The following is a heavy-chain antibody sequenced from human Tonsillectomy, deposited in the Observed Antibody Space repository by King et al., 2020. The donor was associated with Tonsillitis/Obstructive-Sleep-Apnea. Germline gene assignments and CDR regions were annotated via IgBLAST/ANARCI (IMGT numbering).Heavy chain of an antibody. V-gene: IGHV1-69*01. D-gene: IGHD3-22*01. Sequence: VQLVESGAEVKKPGSSVKVSCTASGGTFSNYAINWVRQAPGQGLEWMGGIIPIFGTANYAQNFQGRVTITADESTSTAYMELSSLRSEDTAVYYCARGHYDGSGYYYWYFDLWGRGTLVTVSS. CDR2: IIPIFGTA. CDR3: ARGHYDGSGYYYWYFDL. CDR1: GGTFSNYA. J-gene: IGHJ2*01.